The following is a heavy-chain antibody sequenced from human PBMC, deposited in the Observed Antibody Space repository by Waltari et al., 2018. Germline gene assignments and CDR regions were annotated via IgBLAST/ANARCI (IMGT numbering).Heavy chain of an antibody. CDR3: ARGYPFSFYGSGTYYNVYDY. CDR2: MNPNSGNT. Sequence: QVQLVQSGAEVKKPGASVMVSCRASGYTFTSYAINWVRQATGQGLEWMGWMNPNSGNTDYAQKFQGRVTMTRNTSISTAYMELSSLRSEDTAVYYCARGYPFSFYGSGTYYNVYDYWGQGTLVTVSS. V-gene: IGHV1-8*01. CDR1: GYTFTSYA. D-gene: IGHD3-10*01. J-gene: IGHJ4*02.